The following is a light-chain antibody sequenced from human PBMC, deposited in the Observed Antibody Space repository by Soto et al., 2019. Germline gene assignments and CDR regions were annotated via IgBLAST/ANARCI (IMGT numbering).Light chain of an antibody. CDR1: TSNIGAGYD. CDR3: QSYDNTLSGPIYV. J-gene: IGLJ1*01. Sequence: VLTQPPSVSGALGQRVTISCTGITSNIGAGYDVHWYQHLPGRAPKLLIYGNTNRPSGVPDRFSGSKSATSASLAITGLQAEDEGVYYCQSYDNTLSGPIYVFGTGTKVTVL. CDR2: GNT. V-gene: IGLV1-40*01.